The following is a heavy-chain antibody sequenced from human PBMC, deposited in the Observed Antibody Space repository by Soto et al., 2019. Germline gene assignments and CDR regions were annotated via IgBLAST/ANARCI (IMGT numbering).Heavy chain of an antibody. CDR2: IYPGDYDT. J-gene: IGHJ4*01. D-gene: IGHD3-10*01. Sequence: GSLKISCKGSGYSFTSYWIGWVRQMPGKGLEWMGIIYPGDYDTRYSPSFQGQVTISADKSISTACLRWSSLKASATAMYYCARGYYGSESSFDYWGQGTLVTVS. V-gene: IGHV5-51*01. CDR3: ARGYYGSESSFDY. CDR1: GYSFTSYW.